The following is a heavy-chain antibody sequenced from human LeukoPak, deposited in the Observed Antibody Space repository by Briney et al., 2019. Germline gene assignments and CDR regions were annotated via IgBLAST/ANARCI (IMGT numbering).Heavy chain of an antibody. Sequence: GGSLRLSCAASGFTFSSYWMHWVRQAPGKGLVWVSRINSDGTITSYADSVKGRFSIPRDNAKNSLYLQMNSLRAEDTAVYYCARVPTVAGTYYYMDVWGKGTTVTVSS. CDR2: INSDGTIT. J-gene: IGHJ6*03. CDR3: ARVPTVAGTYYYMDV. V-gene: IGHV3-74*01. CDR1: GFTFSSYW. D-gene: IGHD6-19*01.